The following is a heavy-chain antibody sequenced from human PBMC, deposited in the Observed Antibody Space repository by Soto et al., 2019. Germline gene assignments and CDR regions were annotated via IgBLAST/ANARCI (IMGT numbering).Heavy chain of an antibody. J-gene: IGHJ4*02. CDR2: ISYDGSNK. V-gene: IGHV3-30*18. Sequence: VQLVESGGGVVQPGRSLRLSCAASGFTFSSYGMHWVRQAPGKGLEWVAVISYDGSNKYYADSVKGRFTISRDNSKNTLYLQMNSLRAEDTAVYYCAKDLAAYSSSWYSFDYWGQGTLVTVSS. CDR3: AKDLAAYSSSWYSFDY. D-gene: IGHD6-13*01. CDR1: GFTFSSYG.